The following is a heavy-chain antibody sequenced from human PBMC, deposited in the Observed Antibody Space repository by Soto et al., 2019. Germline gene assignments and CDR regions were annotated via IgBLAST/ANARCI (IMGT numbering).Heavy chain of an antibody. CDR1: GYSISSGYY. V-gene: IGHV4-38-2*01. Sequence: SETLSLTCAVSGYSISSGYYWGWIRQPPGKGLEWIGSIYYSGSTYYNPSLKSRVTISVDTSKNQFSLKLSSVTAADTAVYYCARLLLELSSWFDPWGQGTLVTVSS. J-gene: IGHJ5*02. CDR2: IYYSGST. CDR3: ARLLLELSSWFDP. D-gene: IGHD1-1*01.